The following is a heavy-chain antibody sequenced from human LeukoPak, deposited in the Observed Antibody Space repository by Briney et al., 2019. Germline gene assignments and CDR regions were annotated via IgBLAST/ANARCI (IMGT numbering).Heavy chain of an antibody. CDR3: ARGGRYYGSGSYSSFDY. J-gene: IGHJ4*02. CDR1: GYXFTSYG. Sequence: ASVKVSCKASGYXFTSYGISWVRQAPGQGLEWMGWISAYNGNTNYAQKLQGRVTMTTDTSTSTAYMELRSLRSDDTAVYYCARGGRYYGSGSYSSFDYWGQGTLVTVSS. D-gene: IGHD3-10*01. CDR2: ISAYNGNT. V-gene: IGHV1-18*01.